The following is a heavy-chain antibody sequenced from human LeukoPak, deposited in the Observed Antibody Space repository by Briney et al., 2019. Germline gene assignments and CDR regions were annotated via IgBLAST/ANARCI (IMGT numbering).Heavy chain of an antibody. D-gene: IGHD1-1*01. CDR3: TKGGTVGFDS. V-gene: IGHV3-74*01. CDR1: GYTFNTYW. CDR2: INSDGRST. Sequence: GGSLRLSCAASGYTFNTYWMHWVGQSPGKGLVWVSRINSDGRSTTYADSVKGRFTISRDNAKNTVYLQMNSLRDEDTAVYYCTKGGTVGFDSWGQGTVVTVSS. J-gene: IGHJ4*02.